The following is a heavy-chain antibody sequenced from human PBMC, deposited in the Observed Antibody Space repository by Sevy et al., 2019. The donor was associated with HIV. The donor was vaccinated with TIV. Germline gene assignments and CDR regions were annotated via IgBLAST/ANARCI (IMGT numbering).Heavy chain of an antibody. CDR3: ATHKGYCSGGSCYSGGEYAFDI. D-gene: IGHD2-15*01. CDR1: GGTFSSYA. V-gene: IGHV1-69*13. Sequence: ASVKVSCKASGGTFSSYAISWVRQAPGQGLEWMGRIIPIFGTANYAQKFQGRVTITADESTSTAYMELSSLRSEDTAVYYCATHKGYCSGGSCYSGGEYAFDIWGQGTMVTVSS. J-gene: IGHJ3*02. CDR2: IIPIFGTA.